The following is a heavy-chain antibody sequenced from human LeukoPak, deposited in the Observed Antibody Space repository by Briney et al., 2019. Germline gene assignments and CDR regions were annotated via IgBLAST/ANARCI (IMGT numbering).Heavy chain of an antibody. D-gene: IGHD3-10*01. V-gene: IGHV3-48*03. J-gene: IGHJ4*02. CDR2: ISSSGSTI. CDR3: ARDEYTGFGELLYSGAYFDY. Sequence: PGGSLRLSCAASGFTFSSYEMNWVRQAPGKGLEWVSYISSSGSTIYYADSVKGRFTISRDNAKNSLYLQMNSLRAEDTAVYYCARDEYTGFGELLYSGAYFDYWGQGTLVTVSS. CDR1: GFTFSSYE.